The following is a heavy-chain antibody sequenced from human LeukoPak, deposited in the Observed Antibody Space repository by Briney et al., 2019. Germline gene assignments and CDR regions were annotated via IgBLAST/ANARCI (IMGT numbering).Heavy chain of an antibody. J-gene: IGHJ4*02. CDR1: GFTFSSYW. V-gene: IGHV3-9*01. Sequence: GGSLRVSCAASGFTFSSYWMHWVRQAPGKGLEWVSGISWNSGSIGYADSVKGRFTISRDNAKNSLYLQMNSLRAEDTALYYCAKTPPYYDILTGPAYFDYWGQGTLVTVSS. D-gene: IGHD3-9*01. CDR3: AKTPPYYDILTGPAYFDY. CDR2: ISWNSGSI.